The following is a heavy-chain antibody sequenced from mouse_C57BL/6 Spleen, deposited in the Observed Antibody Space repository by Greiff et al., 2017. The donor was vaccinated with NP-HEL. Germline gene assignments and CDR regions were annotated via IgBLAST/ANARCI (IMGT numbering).Heavy chain of an antibody. CDR3: TRYYGSSFYWYFDV. Sequence: EVQGVESGGGLVQPGGSMKLSCAASGFTFSDAWMDWVRQSPEKGLEWVAEIRNKANNHATYYAESVKGRFTISRDDSKSSVYLQMNSLRAEDTGIYYCTRYYGSSFYWYFDVWGTGTTVTVSS. CDR2: IRNKANNHAT. J-gene: IGHJ1*03. CDR1: GFTFSDAW. D-gene: IGHD1-1*01. V-gene: IGHV6-6*01.